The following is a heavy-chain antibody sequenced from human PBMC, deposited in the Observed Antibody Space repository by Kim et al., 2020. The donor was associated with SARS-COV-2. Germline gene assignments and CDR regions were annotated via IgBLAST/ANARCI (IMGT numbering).Heavy chain of an antibody. CDR2: ISTRGSTI. V-gene: IGHV3-48*03. Sequence: GGSLRLSCAASGFTFSTYEMNWVRQAPGKGPERISYISTRGSTISYADSVKGRFTISRDNAKGALSLQVNNLRAEDTAVYYCASSLWCSSTSCFYGKDIRGQGTKVTVSS. CDR1: GFTFSTYE. D-gene: IGHD2-2*01. J-gene: IGHJ6*01. CDR3: ASSLWCSSTSCFYGKDI.